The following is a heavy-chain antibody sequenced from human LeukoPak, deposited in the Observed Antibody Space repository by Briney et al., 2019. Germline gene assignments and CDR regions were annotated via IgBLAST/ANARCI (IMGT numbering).Heavy chain of an antibody. CDR1: GFTFDDYA. CDR2: ISSSSSTI. V-gene: IGHV3-48*01. D-gene: IGHD1-26*01. J-gene: IGHJ4*02. CDR3: AREFSGSNYGFPFDY. Sequence: GGSLRLSCAASGFTFDDYAMHWVRQAPGKGLEWVSYISSSSSTIYYADSVKGRFTISRDNAKNSLYLQMNSLRAEDTAVYYCAREFSGSNYGFPFDYWGQGTLVTVSS.